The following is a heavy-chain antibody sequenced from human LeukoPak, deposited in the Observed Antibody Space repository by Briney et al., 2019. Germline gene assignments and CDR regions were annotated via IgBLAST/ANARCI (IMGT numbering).Heavy chain of an antibody. D-gene: IGHD3-22*01. CDR2: ISWNSGSI. J-gene: IGHJ4*02. CDR3: ARDSYYYDSSGYYPYYFDY. CDR1: GFTFDDYA. Sequence: PGGSLRLSCAASGFTFDDYAMHCVRQAPGKGLEWVSGISWNSGSIGYADSVKGRFTISRDNAKNSLYLQMNSLRAEDTAVYYCARDSYYYDSSGYYPYYFDYWGQGTLVTVSS. V-gene: IGHV3-9*01.